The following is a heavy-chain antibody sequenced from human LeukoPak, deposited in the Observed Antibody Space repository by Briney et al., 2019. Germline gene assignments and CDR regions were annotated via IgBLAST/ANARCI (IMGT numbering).Heavy chain of an antibody. Sequence: GGSLRLSCAASGFTFSSYWMSWVRQAPGKGLEWVANIKQDGSEKYYVDSVKGRFTTSRDNAKNSLYLQMSSLRAEDTAVYYCARRSSSWLPGWFDPWGQGTLVTVSS. D-gene: IGHD6-13*01. J-gene: IGHJ5*02. V-gene: IGHV3-7*01. CDR2: IKQDGSEK. CDR1: GFTFSSYW. CDR3: ARRSSSWLPGWFDP.